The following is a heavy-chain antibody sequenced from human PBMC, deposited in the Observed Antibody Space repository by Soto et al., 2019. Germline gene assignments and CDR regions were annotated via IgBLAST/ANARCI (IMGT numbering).Heavy chain of an antibody. CDR2: INHSGST. D-gene: IGHD6-6*01. J-gene: IGHJ4*02. Sequence: QVQLQQRGAGLLKPSETLSLTCAVYCGSFSSYYWSWIRQPPGKGLEWIGEINHSGSTNYNPSLKSRVTMSVDTSKNQFSLKLSSGTAADTAVYYCARTSRFDCWGQGTLVTVSS. CDR1: CGSFSSYY. V-gene: IGHV4-34*01. CDR3: ARTSRFDC.